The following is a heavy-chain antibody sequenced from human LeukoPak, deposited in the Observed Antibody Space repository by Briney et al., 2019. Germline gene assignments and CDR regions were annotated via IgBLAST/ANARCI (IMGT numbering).Heavy chain of an antibody. CDR3: ARRIPRSAYLDY. Sequence: SETLSLTCTVSGGSISGYYWSWVRQPPGKELEYIGNIYNTGSTNYNPSLKSRVTISVDTSKIQFSLKLTSVTAADTAVYYCARRIPRSAYLDYWGQGTLVTVSS. CDR1: GGSISGYY. J-gene: IGHJ4*02. D-gene: IGHD2-15*01. V-gene: IGHV4-59*01. CDR2: IYNTGST.